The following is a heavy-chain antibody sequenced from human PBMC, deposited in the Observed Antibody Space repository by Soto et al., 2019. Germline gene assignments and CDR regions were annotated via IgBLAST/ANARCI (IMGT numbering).Heavy chain of an antibody. Sequence: ASVKVSCKASGYTFTGYYMHWVRQAPGQGLEWMGWINPNSGGTNYAQKFQGRVTMTRDTSIRTAYMELSRLRSDDTAVYYCERGPQQLRGGWFDHWGQGTMVTVSS. V-gene: IGHV1-2*02. D-gene: IGHD1-1*01. J-gene: IGHJ5*02. CDR1: GYTFTGYY. CDR2: INPNSGGT. CDR3: ERGPQQLRGGWFDH.